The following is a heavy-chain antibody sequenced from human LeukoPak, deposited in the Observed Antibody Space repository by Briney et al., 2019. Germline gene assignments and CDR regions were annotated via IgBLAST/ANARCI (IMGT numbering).Heavy chain of an antibody. CDR1: GFTFSSYA. CDR3: ARAPGTMIVVDY. Sequence: GGSLRLSCAASGFTFSSYAMHWVRQAPGKGLKWVAVTSFDGSDNYYADSVKGRFTISRDNSKNTLYLQMNSLRPDDTAVYYCARAPGTMIVVDYWGQGTLVTVSS. J-gene: IGHJ4*02. V-gene: IGHV3-30*04. D-gene: IGHD3-22*01. CDR2: TSFDGSDN.